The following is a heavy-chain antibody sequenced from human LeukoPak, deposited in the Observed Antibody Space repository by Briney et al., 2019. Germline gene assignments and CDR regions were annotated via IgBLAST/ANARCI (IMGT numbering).Heavy chain of an antibody. CDR1: GYTFTSYY. CDR3: ARDSGIGSSSWWIYYYYGMDV. J-gene: IGHJ6*02. V-gene: IGHV1-46*01. Sequence: ASVKVSCKASGYTFTSYYMHWVRQAPVQGLEWMGIINPSGGSTSYAQKFQGRVTMTRDTSTSTVYMELSSLRSEDTAVYYCARDSGIGSSSWWIYYYYGMDVWGQGTTVNVSS. D-gene: IGHD6-13*01. CDR2: INPSGGST.